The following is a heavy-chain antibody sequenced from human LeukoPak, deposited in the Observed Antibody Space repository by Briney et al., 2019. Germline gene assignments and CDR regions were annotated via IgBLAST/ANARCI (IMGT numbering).Heavy chain of an antibody. Sequence: SETLSLTCSVSGGFNTHYYWSWILQTPGKGLEWIVYFYHSGSTNYNPSLKSRVTISVDTSKNHFSLKLSSVTAADTAVYYCARGQWLPVFDFWGQGTLVTVSS. V-gene: IGHV4-59*01. D-gene: IGHD3-22*01. CDR3: ARGQWLPVFDF. CDR1: GGFNTHYY. J-gene: IGHJ4*02. CDR2: FYHSGST.